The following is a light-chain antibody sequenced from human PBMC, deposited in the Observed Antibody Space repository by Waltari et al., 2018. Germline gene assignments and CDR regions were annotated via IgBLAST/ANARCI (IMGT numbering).Light chain of an antibody. V-gene: IGKV3-15*01. CDR3: QQYNNWPPMYT. Sequence: VSPGERATLSCRASQSVSSNLAWYQQKPGQAPRLLIYGASTRATGIPARFSGSGSGTEFTLTISSLQSEDFAVYYCQQYNNWPPMYTFGQGTKLEIK. CDR1: QSVSSN. CDR2: GAS. J-gene: IGKJ2*01.